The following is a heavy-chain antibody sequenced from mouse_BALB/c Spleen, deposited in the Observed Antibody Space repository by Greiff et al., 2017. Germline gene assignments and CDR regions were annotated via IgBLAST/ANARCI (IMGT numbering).Heavy chain of an antibody. CDR1: GFTFSSFG. CDR2: ISSGSSTI. V-gene: IGHV5-17*02. J-gene: IGHJ1*01. Sequence: EVHLVESGGGLVQPGGSRKLSCAASGFTFSSFGMHWVRQAPEKGLEWVAYISSGSSTIYYADTVKGRFTISRDTPKNTLFLQMTSLRSEDTAMYYCARAYGSSWYFDVWGAGTTVTVSS. CDR3: ARAYGSSWYFDV. D-gene: IGHD1-1*01.